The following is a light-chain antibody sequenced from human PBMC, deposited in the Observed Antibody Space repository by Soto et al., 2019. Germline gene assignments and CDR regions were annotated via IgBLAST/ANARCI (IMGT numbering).Light chain of an antibody. J-gene: IGKJ1*01. CDR1: QSIRSY. Sequence: DIQRTQSPSSLPASVGDRVTITCRESQSIRSYLNWYQQTQAKAPKIXIYAASSLQSGVPSRFSGSGAGTECTRTISSLKHDDFATDYCQHYNSYSEAFGQGTKVDIK. CDR3: QHYNSYSEA. CDR2: AAS. V-gene: IGKV1-39*01.